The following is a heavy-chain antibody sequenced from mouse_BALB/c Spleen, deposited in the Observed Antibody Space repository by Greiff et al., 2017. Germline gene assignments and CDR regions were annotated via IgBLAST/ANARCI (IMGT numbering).Heavy chain of an antibody. CDR1: GYSFTGYN. J-gene: IGHJ3*01. Sequence: VQLQQSGPELEKPGASVTISCKASGYSFTGYNMNWVKQSNGKSLEWIGNIDPYYGGTSYNQKFKGKATLTVDKSSSPAYMQLKSLTSEDSAVDYCARNEGGAAWFAYWGQGTLVTVSA. D-gene: IGHD6-1*01. CDR3: ARNEGGAAWFAY. CDR2: IDPYYGGT. V-gene: IGHV1-39*01.